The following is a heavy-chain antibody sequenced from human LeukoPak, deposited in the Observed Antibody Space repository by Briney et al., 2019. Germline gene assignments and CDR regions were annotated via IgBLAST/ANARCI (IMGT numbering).Heavy chain of an antibody. CDR2: ISSSGRTI. Sequence: GGSLRLSCAASGFTFSSYEMNWVPQAPGKGREWGSYISSSGRTIYYADSVKRRFTISRDNAKNELYLQLNSLRAEDTAVYYCASPLRGYWGQGTLVTVSS. CDR1: GFTFSSYE. J-gene: IGHJ4*02. V-gene: IGHV3-48*03. D-gene: IGHD2-8*01. CDR3: ASPLRGY.